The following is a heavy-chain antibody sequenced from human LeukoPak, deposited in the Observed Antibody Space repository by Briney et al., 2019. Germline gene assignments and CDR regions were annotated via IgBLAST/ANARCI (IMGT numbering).Heavy chain of an antibody. CDR3: ARSIIGTRSKFDY. Sequence: SETLSLTCTVSGXSISSYYWSWIRQPPGKGLEWIGYVYYSGSTNYNPSLKSRVTISVDTSKNHFSLKLSSVTAADTAVYSCARSIIGTRSKFDYWGQGTLVTVSS. V-gene: IGHV4-59*08. CDR2: VYYSGST. CDR1: GXSISSYY. D-gene: IGHD1/OR15-1a*01. J-gene: IGHJ4*02.